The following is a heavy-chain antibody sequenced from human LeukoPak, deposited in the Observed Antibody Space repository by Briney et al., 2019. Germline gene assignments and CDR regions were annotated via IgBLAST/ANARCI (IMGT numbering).Heavy chain of an antibody. V-gene: IGHV1-46*01. J-gene: IGHJ6*02. Sequence: ASVKVSCKASGYTFTSYYMHWVRQAPGQGLEWMGVINPSGGSTSYAQKFQGRVTMTRDTSTSTVHMELSSLRSEDTAVYYCARQSVTTVVTGGMDVWGQGTTVTVSS. D-gene: IGHD4-17*01. CDR1: GYTFTSYY. CDR3: ARQSVTTVVTGGMDV. CDR2: INPSGGST.